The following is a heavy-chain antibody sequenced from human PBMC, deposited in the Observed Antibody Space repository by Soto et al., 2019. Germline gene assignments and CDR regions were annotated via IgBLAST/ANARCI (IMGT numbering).Heavy chain of an antibody. D-gene: IGHD6-13*01. CDR2: IYYSGNT. CDR1: GASITRDGYY. J-gene: IGHJ4*02. Sequence: SETLSLTCTVSGASITRDGYYWSWLRQHPGKGLEWIGHIYYSGNTYYDLSLGSRLTISVDTSKSQFSLKVNSMTAADTAVYYCARYRREAVAGYTLDNWGQGILVTVSS. CDR3: ARYRREAVAGYTLDN. V-gene: IGHV4-31*03.